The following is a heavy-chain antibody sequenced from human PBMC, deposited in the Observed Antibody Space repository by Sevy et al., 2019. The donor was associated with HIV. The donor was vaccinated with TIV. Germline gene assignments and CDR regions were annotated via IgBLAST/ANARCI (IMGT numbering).Heavy chain of an antibody. V-gene: IGHV3-30-3*01. D-gene: IGHD3-22*01. J-gene: IGHJ4*02. Sequence: GGSLRLSCAASGFTFSSYAMHWVRQAPGNGLEWVAVISYDGCNKYYADSVKGRFTISRDNSKNTLYLQMNSLRAEDTAVYYCARGEHGYYDSSGYYPYSGQGTMVTVSS. CDR3: ARGEHGYYDSSGYYPY. CDR2: ISYDGCNK. CDR1: GFTFSSYA.